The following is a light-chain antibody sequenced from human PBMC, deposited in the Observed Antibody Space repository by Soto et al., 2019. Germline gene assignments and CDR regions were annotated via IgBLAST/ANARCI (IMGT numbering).Light chain of an antibody. CDR1: QSVLYSSNNKNY. CDR3: QQYYSTPWT. CDR2: WAS. Sequence: DIVMTQSPDSLAVSLGERATINCKSSQSVLYSSNNKNYLAWYQQKPGQPPKLLIYWASTRESGVPDRFSGXGSGXXXXXXXXXXXXXXVAVYYCQQYYSTPWTFGQGTKVEIK. J-gene: IGKJ1*01. V-gene: IGKV4-1*01.